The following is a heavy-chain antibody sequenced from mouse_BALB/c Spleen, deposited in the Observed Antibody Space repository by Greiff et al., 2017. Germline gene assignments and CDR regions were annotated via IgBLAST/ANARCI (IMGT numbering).Heavy chain of an antibody. D-gene: IGHD3-3*01. J-gene: IGHJ4*01. CDR3: ARITLGKDYYAMDY. V-gene: IGHV8-8*01. Sequence: QVTLKVSGPGILQPSQTLSLTCSFSGFSLSTSGMSVGWIRQPSGKGLEWLAHIWWNDDKYYNPALKSRRTISKDTSNNQVFLKIASVVTADTATYYFARITLGKDYYAMDYWGQGTSVTGSA. CDR1: GFSLSTSGMS. CDR2: IWWNDDK.